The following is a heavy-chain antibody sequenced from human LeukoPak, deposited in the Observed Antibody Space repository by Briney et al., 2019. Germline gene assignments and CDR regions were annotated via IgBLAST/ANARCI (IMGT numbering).Heavy chain of an antibody. D-gene: IGHD3-22*01. CDR2: IDPSDSYT. J-gene: IGHJ4*02. Sequence: GESLKISCKGSGYSFTSYWISWVRQMPGKGLEWMGRIDPSDSYTNYSPSFQGHVTISADKSISTAYLQWSSLKASDTAMYYCARVLGYYYDSSGYSRLDYWGQGTLVTVSS. CDR3: ARVLGYYYDSSGYSRLDY. V-gene: IGHV5-10-1*01. CDR1: GYSFTSYW.